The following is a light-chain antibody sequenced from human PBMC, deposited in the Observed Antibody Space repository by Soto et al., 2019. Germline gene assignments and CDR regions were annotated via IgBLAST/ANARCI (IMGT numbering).Light chain of an antibody. V-gene: IGLV1-47*01. CDR2: RNS. Sequence: QSVLTQPPSASGTPGQRVTISCSGSSSNIGSNYVYWYQQLPGTVPQLLIYRNSERPSGVPDRFSGSKSGTSASLAIRGLRSEDEADYYCAAWDDSLSGVVFGGGTKVNVL. CDR1: SSNIGSNY. CDR3: AAWDDSLSGVV. J-gene: IGLJ2*01.